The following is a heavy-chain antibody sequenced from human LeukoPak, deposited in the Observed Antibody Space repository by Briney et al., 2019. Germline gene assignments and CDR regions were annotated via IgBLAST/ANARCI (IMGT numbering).Heavy chain of an antibody. CDR1: GFTFSSYA. J-gene: IGHJ4*02. CDR2: ISGSGGST. CDR3: ATRLRYRVLAAYYDSSGYLDS. V-gene: IGHV3-23*01. Sequence: GGSLRLSCAASGFTFSSYAMSWVRQAPGEGLEWVSAISGSGGSTYCADSVKGRFTISRDNSKNTLYLQMNSLRAEDTAVYYCATRLRYRVLAAYYDSSGYLDSWGQGALVTVSS. D-gene: IGHD3-22*01.